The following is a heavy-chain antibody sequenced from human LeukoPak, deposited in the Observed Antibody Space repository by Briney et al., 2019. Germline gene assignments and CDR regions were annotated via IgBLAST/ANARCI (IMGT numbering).Heavy chain of an antibody. J-gene: IGHJ5*02. V-gene: IGHV5-51*01. CDR2: IYPGDSDT. Sequence: GESLKISCKASGCSFTTYWIGWVRQMPGRGLEWMGIIYPGDSDTRYSPSFQGQVTISADKSINTAYLQWSSLKVSDTAMYYCAKGYDSSNNFSSSWGQGTLVTVSS. CDR1: GCSFTTYW. CDR3: AKGYDSSNNFSSS. D-gene: IGHD3-22*01.